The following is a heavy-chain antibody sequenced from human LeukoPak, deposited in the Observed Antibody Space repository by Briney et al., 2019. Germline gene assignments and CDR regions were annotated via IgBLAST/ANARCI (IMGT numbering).Heavy chain of an antibody. CDR3: AKKGRTYTDYGGYYDYMDV. Sequence: PSETLSLTCTVSGGSISSDYWTWIRQPPEKGLEWIGYIYHSGSTKYNPSLKSRVTISVATSKNQFSLNLRSVTATDTAVYYCAKKGRTYTDYGGYYDYMDVWGKGTTVTVS. V-gene: IGHV4-59*08. D-gene: IGHD4-17*01. CDR1: GGSISSDY. CDR2: IYHSGST. J-gene: IGHJ6*03.